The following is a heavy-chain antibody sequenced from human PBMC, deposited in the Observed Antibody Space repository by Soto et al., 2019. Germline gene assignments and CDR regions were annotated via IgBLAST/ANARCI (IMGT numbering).Heavy chain of an antibody. CDR2: ISWNSGII. V-gene: IGHV3-9*01. CDR1: GFTFDDHT. J-gene: IGHJ3*01. Sequence: DAQLVESGGGLVQPGTSLRISCVASGFTFDDHTMHWVRQAPGRGLEWVSCISWNSGIIGYADSVKGRSTISRDNAKNSLYLRMDSLRPEDTAVYYCTKDTHSPSGYFEAFDVWGQGTKVTVSS. CDR3: TKDTHSPSGYFEAFDV. D-gene: IGHD3-22*01.